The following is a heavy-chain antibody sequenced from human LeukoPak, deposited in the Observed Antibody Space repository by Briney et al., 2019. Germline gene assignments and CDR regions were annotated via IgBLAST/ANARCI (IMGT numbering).Heavy chain of an antibody. CDR3: ARVLRGSPAAPDRDWLDP. J-gene: IGHJ5*02. CDR2: ISTYNGHT. D-gene: IGHD2-2*01. Sequence: ASVKVSCKTSGYTFTSYGISWVRQAPGQGLEWVGWISTYNGHTNYAQKFQGRVTMTTDTSTSTAYMDLRSLRSDDTAVYYCARVLRGSPAAPDRDWLDPWGQGTLVTVSS. CDR1: GYTFTSYG. V-gene: IGHV1-18*01.